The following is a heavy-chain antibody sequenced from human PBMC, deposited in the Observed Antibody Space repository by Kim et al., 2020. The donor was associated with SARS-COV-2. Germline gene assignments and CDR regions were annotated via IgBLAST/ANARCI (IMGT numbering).Heavy chain of an antibody. V-gene: IGHV1-24*01. CDR1: GYTLTELS. J-gene: IGHJ6*02. Sequence: ASVKVSCKVSGYTLTELSMHWVRQAPGKGLEWMGGFDPEDGETIYAQKFHGRVTMTEDTSTDTTYMELSSLRSEDTAVYYCATAIAVAGTTIYYYYGMDVWGQGTPVTVSS. CDR2: FDPEDGET. D-gene: IGHD6-19*01. CDR3: ATAIAVAGTTIYYYYGMDV.